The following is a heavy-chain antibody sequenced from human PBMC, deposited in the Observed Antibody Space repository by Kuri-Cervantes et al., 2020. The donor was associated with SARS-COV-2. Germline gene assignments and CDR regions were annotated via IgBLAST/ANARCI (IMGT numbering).Heavy chain of an antibody. CDR2: IYYSGST. CDR1: GGSISSGDYY. CDR3: ARTSYYDFWSGYYPLSV. D-gene: IGHD3-3*01. J-gene: IGHJ6*04. Sequence: LRLSCTVSGGSISSGDYYWSWIRQPPGKGLEWIGYIYYSGSTYYNPSLQSRVTISVDTSKNQFSLKLSSVTAADTAVYYCARTSYYDFWSGYYPLSVWGKGTTVTVSS. V-gene: IGHV4-30-4*08.